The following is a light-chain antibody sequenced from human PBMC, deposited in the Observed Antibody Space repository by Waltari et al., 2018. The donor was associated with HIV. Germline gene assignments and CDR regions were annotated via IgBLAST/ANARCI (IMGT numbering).Light chain of an antibody. CDR2: GNT. V-gene: IGLV1-40*01. Sequence: QSALTQPPSVSGAPGQRVTISCTGSRSTIGAGYDVHWSQQLPGTAPKLLIDGNTNRPSGVPDRVSGSKSGTSASLAITGLQTEDEGTYYCQSYDNSLSGHWGFGGGTKLTVL. CDR3: QSYDNSLSGHWG. J-gene: IGLJ3*02. CDR1: RSTIGAGYD.